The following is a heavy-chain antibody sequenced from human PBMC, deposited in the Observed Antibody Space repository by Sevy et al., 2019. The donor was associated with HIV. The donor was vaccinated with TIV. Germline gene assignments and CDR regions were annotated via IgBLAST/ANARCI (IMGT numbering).Heavy chain of an antibody. D-gene: IGHD2-8*01. CDR2: LSFGCGEI. Sequence: GGSLRLSCAAXGFTFSKYSMSWVRQPPGKGLEWVSTLSFGCGEINYADSVKGRFTISRDNSKSSVYLQMNNLRPEDTAVYYCAREGCXKPHDXWGQGTLVTVSS. CDR1: GFTFSKYS. J-gene: IGHJ4*02. CDR3: AREGCXKPHDX. V-gene: IGHV3-23*01.